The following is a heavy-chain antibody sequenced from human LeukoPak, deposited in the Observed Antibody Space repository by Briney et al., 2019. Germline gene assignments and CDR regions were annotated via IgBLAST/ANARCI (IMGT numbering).Heavy chain of an antibody. V-gene: IGHV3-20*04. CDR3: AGVVPPTDYGSGSYFWDPYYFDY. CDR2: INWNGGST. Sequence: GGSLRLSCAASGFTFDDYGMSWVRQAPGKGLEWGSGINWNGGSTGYADSVKGRFTISRDNAMNSLYLQMNSLRAEDTAVYYCAGVVPPTDYGSGSYFWDPYYFDYWGQGTLVTVSS. D-gene: IGHD3-10*01. J-gene: IGHJ4*02. CDR1: GFTFDDYG.